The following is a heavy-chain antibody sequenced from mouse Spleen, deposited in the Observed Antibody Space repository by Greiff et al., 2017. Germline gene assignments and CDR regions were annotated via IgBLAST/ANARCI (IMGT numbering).Heavy chain of an antibody. Sequence: VQLKHSGPELVKPGASVKIPCKASGYTFTDYNMDWVKQSHGKSLEWIGDINPNNGGTIYNQKFKGKATLTVDKSSSTAYMELRSLTSEDTAVYYCAYYYGSRGYFDVWGTGTTVTVSS. D-gene: IGHD1-1*01. CDR2: INPNNGGT. CDR1: GYTFTDYN. V-gene: IGHV1-18*01. CDR3: AYYYGSRGYFDV. J-gene: IGHJ1*03.